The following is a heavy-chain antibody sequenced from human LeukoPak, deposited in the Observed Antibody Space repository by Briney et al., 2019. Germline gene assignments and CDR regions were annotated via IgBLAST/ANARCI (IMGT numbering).Heavy chain of an antibody. CDR1: GGSISSYY. Sequence: SETLSLTCTVSGGSISSYYWSWIRQPAGKGLEWIGRIYTSGSANYSPSLKSRVTMSVDTSKNQFSLKLISVTAADTAVYYCAREYGDQGTRNFDYWGQGSLVTVSS. J-gene: IGHJ4*02. D-gene: IGHD4-17*01. CDR3: AREYGDQGTRNFDY. CDR2: IYTSGSA. V-gene: IGHV4-4*07.